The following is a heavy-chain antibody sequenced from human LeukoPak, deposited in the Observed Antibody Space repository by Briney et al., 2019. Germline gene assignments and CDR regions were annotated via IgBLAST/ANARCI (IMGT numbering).Heavy chain of an antibody. CDR2: ISSNNIM. CDR1: GFSISDYS. J-gene: IGHJ2*01. CDR3: ARDRAVAGHTYWYFDL. Sequence: PGGSLRLSCVASGFSISDYSMNWVRQAPGKELEWVSYISSNNIMYYADSVKGRFTIPRDNGKNSLYLQMNSLRDEDTAVYYCARDRAVAGHTYWYFDLWGRGTLVTVSS. V-gene: IGHV3-48*02. D-gene: IGHD6-19*01.